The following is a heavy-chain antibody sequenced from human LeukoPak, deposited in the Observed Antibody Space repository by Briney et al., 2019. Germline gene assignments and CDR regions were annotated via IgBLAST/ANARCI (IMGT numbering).Heavy chain of an antibody. CDR2: IYYSGRT. Sequence: SQTLSLTCTVSGGSISSGDYYWSWIRQPPGRGLEWIGYIYYSGRTYYNPSLKSRVTISVDTSKNQFSLKLSSVTAADTAVYYCARDNDSSGYYWDDAFDIWGQGTMVTVSS. CDR1: GGSISSGDYY. J-gene: IGHJ3*02. V-gene: IGHV4-30-4*08. CDR3: ARDNDSSGYYWDDAFDI. D-gene: IGHD3-22*01.